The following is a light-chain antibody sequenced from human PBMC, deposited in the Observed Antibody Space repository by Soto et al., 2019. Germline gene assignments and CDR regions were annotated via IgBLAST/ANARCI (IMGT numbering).Light chain of an antibody. Sequence: VLTQPPSASGTPGQRVTISCSGSSSNIGSNTVNWYQQLPGTAPKLLIYSNNQRPSGVPDRFSGSKSGTSASLAISGLQSEDEADYYCAAWDDSQNGLNYVFGTG. CDR2: SNN. CDR1: SSNIGSNT. J-gene: IGLJ1*01. V-gene: IGLV1-44*01. CDR3: AAWDDSQNGLNYV.